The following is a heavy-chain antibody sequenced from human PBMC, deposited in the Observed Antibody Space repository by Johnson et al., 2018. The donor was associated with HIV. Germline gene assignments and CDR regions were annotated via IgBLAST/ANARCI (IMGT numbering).Heavy chain of an antibody. Sequence: VQLVESGGGLVKPGGSLRLSCAGSGFTFSNAWMTWVRQAPGKGLEWVGRIKSKTDGGTTDHAAPVKGRFSISRDDSKNTLYLQMNSLKTEDTAVYYCATGFGPAFEMWGQGTMVTVSS. CDR1: GFTFSNAW. J-gene: IGHJ3*02. CDR3: ATGFGPAFEM. CDR2: IKSKTDGGTT. D-gene: IGHD3-16*01. V-gene: IGHV3-15*01.